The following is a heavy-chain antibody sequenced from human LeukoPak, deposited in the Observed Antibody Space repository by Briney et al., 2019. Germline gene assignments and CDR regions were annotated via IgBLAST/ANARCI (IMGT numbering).Heavy chain of an antibody. J-gene: IGHJ4*02. CDR3: AKSRSRGFYYDRSGPLDY. D-gene: IGHD3-22*01. V-gene: IGHV3-23*01. CDR2: ISGSGGST. CDR1: GFTFSSYA. Sequence: GGSLRLSCAASGFTFSSYAMSWVRQAPGKGLEWVSAISGSGGSTYYADSVKGRFTISRDNSKNTLYLQMNSLRAEDTAVYYCAKSRSRGFYYDRSGPLDYWGQGTLVTVSS.